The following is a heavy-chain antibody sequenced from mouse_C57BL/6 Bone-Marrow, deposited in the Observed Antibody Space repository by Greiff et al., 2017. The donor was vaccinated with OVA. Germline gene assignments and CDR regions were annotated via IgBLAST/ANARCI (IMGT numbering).Heavy chain of an antibody. Sequence: VQLQQPGAELVKPGASVKLSCKASGYTFTSYWMQWVKQRPGQGLEWIGEIDPSDSYTNYNQKFKGKATLTGDTSSSTAYMQRSSLTSEDSAVYYCARTLYYCYYWGQGTTLTVSS. J-gene: IGHJ2*01. CDR1: GYTFTSYW. CDR2: IDPSDSYT. V-gene: IGHV1-50*01. CDR3: ARTLYYCYY.